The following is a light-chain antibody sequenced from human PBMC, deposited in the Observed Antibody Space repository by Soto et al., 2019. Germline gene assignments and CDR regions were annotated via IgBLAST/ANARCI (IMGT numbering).Light chain of an antibody. V-gene: IGLV2-14*01. J-gene: IGLJ3*02. Sequence: QSVLTQPASVSESPGQSITISCSGTSSDVGGYNYVSWYQQYPGKAPKLLIYEVSNRPSGVSNRFFGSKSGNTASLTISGLQAEDEADYYCSSYANTNTVVFGGGTKLTVL. CDR3: SSYANTNTVV. CDR1: SSDVGGYNY. CDR2: EVS.